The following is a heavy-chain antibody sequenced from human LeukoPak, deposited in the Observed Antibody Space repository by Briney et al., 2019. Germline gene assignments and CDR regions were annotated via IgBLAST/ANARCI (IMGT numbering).Heavy chain of an antibody. Sequence: PGRSLRLSCAASGFTFGDYAMNWVRQAPGKGLGWVGFIRDKVHGGTPEYAASVKGRFTISRDDSKSIAYLQMNGLKTEDTAVYYCTPLQVTWGQGTLVTVSS. CDR3: TPLQVT. V-gene: IGHV3-49*04. CDR1: GFTFGDYA. J-gene: IGHJ4*02. CDR2: IRDKVHGGTP. D-gene: IGHD2-21*02.